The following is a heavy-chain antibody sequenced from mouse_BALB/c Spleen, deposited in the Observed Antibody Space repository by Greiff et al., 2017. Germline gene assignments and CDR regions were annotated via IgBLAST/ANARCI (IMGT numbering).Heavy chain of an antibody. V-gene: IGHV14-4*02. Sequence: VQLQQSGAELVRSGASVKLSCTASGFNFKDYYMHWVKQRPEQGLEWIGWIDPENGDTEYAPKFQGKATMTADTSSNTAYLQLSSLTSEDTAVYYCNAYYGTGYAMDYWGQGTSVTVSS. D-gene: IGHD2-1*01. CDR1: GFNFKDYY. CDR2: IDPENGDT. J-gene: IGHJ4*01. CDR3: NAYYGTGYAMDY.